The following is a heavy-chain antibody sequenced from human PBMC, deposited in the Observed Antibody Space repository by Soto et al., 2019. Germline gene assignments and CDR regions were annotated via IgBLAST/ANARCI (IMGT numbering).Heavy chain of an antibody. D-gene: IGHD3-3*01. CDR1: GGSISGYY. V-gene: IGHV4-59*01. CDR2: IYYSGST. J-gene: IGHJ3*02. CDR3: AKYDFLSGSHDAFNI. Sequence: SETLSLTCSVSGGSISGYYWSWFRQSPAKGLEWIGYIYYSGSTNYNPSLKSRVTISVDTSKNQFSLKLRSVTAADTAVYYCAKYDFLSGSHDAFNIWGQGTKVTVSS.